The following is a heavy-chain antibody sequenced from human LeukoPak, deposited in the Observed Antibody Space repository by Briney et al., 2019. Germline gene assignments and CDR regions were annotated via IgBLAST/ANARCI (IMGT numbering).Heavy chain of an antibody. D-gene: IGHD3-22*01. CDR1: GFTFSNYA. CDR3: AKDRNNSYDSSGSFDY. CDR2: ICGSGGCT. J-gene: IGHJ4*02. V-gene: IGHV3-23*01. Sequence: GGSLRLSCAASGFTFSNYAMSWVRQAPGTGLEWVSAICGSGGCTYYADSVKGRFTISRDNSKNTLYLQMNSLRAEDTAVYYCAKDRNNSYDSSGSFDYWGQGTLVAVSS.